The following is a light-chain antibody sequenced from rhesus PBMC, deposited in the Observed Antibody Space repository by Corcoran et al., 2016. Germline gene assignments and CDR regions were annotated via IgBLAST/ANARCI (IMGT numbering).Light chain of an antibody. V-gene: IGKV1-66*01. J-gene: IGKJ2*01. Sequence: DIQMTPSPSSLSASVGDRVTIPCRASQSINHYLRWSPQKPGNALTPLIYYAYSLETGVPSRFSGRGTGKDDTLTISSLQPSDIATYYCQQYNNSPHIFGQGTKVEIK. CDR2: YAY. CDR3: QQYNNSPHI. CDR1: QSINHY.